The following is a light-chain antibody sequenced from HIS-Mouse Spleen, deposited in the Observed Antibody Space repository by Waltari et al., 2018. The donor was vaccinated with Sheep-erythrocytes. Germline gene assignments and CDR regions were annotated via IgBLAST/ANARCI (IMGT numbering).Light chain of an antibody. V-gene: IGLV2-11*01. J-gene: IGLJ1*01. CDR2: DVS. Sequence: QSALTQPRPVSGSPGQSVTISCTGTSSDVGGYNYVLWYQQHPGKAPNLMIYDVSKRPSGVPDRFSGSKSGNTASLTISGLQAEDEADYYCCSYAGSYNHVFATGTKVTVL. CDR3: CSYAGSYNHV. CDR1: SSDVGGYNY.